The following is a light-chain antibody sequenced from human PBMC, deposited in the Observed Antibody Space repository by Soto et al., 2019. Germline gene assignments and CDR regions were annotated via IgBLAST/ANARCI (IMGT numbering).Light chain of an antibody. CDR2: EVT. J-gene: IGLJ2*01. CDR3: SSYVGSMV. V-gene: IGLV2-8*01. Sequence: QSALTQPPSASGSPGQSVTISCTGTSSDFGGYNYVSWYQQHPAKAPKLVIYEVTKRPSGVPDRFSGSKSGNTASLTVSGLQAEDEADYYCSSYVGSMVFGGGTKLTVL. CDR1: SSDFGGYNY.